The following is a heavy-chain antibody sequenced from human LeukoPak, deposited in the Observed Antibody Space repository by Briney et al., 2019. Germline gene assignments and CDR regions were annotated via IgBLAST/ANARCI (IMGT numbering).Heavy chain of an antibody. V-gene: IGHV4-61*08. J-gene: IGHJ3*02. CDR2: IYYSGST. D-gene: IGHD1-26*01. Sequence: SETLSLTCTVSGGSISSGDYYWSWIRQPPGKGLEWIGYIYYSGSTNYNPSLKSRVTISVDTSKNQFSLKLSSVTAADTAVYYCASHPHSGSYYPEAFDIWGQGTMVTVSS. CDR1: GGSISSGDYY. CDR3: ASHPHSGSYYPEAFDI.